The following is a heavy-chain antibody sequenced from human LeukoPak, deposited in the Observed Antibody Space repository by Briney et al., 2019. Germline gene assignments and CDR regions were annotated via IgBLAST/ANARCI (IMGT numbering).Heavy chain of an antibody. D-gene: IGHD2-15*01. Sequence: ASVKVSCKASGGTFRTYAISWVRQAPGQGLEWMGWISAYNGNTNYAQKLQGRVTMTTDTSTSTAYMELRSLRSDDTAVYYCARSGSMEGFDYWGQGTLVTVSS. CDR3: ARSGSMEGFDY. J-gene: IGHJ4*02. CDR1: GGTFRTYA. V-gene: IGHV1-18*01. CDR2: ISAYNGNT.